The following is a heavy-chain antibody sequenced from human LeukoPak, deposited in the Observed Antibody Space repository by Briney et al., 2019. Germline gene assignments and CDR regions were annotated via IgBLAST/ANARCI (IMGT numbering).Heavy chain of an antibody. CDR1: GYTFTSYG. CDR2: ISAYNGNT. CDR3: ARGTLYYDFWSGYYPY. Sequence: GASVKVSCKASGYTFTSYGISWVRQAPGQGLEWMGWISAYNGNTNYAQKLQGRVTITRDTSACTAYMELSSLRSGDMAVYYCARGTLYYDFWSGYYPYWGQGTLVTVSS. D-gene: IGHD3-3*01. V-gene: IGHV1-18*03. J-gene: IGHJ4*02.